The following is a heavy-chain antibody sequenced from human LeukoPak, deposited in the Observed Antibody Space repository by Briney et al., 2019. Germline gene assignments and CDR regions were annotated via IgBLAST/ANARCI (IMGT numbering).Heavy chain of an antibody. CDR1: GGTFISYT. CDR2: IIPILGIA. Sequence: GSSVKVSCKASGGTFISYTISWVRQAPGQGLEWMGRIIPILGIANYAQKFQGRVTITADKSTSTAYMELSSLRSEDTAVYYCARDMERGSGAFDIWGQGTMVTVSS. V-gene: IGHV1-69*04. CDR3: ARDMERGSGAFDI. J-gene: IGHJ3*02. D-gene: IGHD1-1*01.